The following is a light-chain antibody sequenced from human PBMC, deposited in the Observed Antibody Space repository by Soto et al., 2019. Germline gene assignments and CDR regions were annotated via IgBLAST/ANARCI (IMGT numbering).Light chain of an antibody. V-gene: IGKV3-15*01. CDR3: QQYNNWPSLT. J-gene: IGKJ4*01. Sequence: IVMTQSPATLSVSPGERATLSCRASQSVSSNLAWYQQKPGQAPRLPIYGASTRATGIPARFSGSGSGTEFTLTISSLQSEDFAVYYCQQYNNWPSLTFGGGTKV. CDR1: QSVSSN. CDR2: GAS.